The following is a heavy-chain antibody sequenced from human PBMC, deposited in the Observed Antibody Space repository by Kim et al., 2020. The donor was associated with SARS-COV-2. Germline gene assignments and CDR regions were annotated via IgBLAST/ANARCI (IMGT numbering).Heavy chain of an antibody. Sequence: GGSLRLSCAASGFSISSYDMSWVRQAPGKGLEWVSAISGSGDSTYYADSVKGRFTISRDTSKNTLYLQMDSLRADDTALYYCAKPKLGVPYNYFFDYWGQGTLVTVSS. V-gene: IGHV3-23*01. D-gene: IGHD3-10*01. CDR1: GFSISSYD. CDR3: AKPKLGVPYNYFFDY. J-gene: IGHJ4*02. CDR2: ISGSGDST.